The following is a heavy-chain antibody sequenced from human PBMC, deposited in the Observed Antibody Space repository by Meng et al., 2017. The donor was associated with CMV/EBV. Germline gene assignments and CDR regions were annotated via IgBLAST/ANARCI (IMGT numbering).Heavy chain of an antibody. Sequence: STVSSYAISWVRQAPGQGLEWMGGIIPILGIANYAQKFQGRVTITADKSTSTAYMELSSLRSEDTAVYYCAREREEYYYDSSGYFYWGQGTLVTVSS. J-gene: IGHJ4*02. CDR1: STVSSYA. D-gene: IGHD3-22*01. CDR3: AREREEYYYDSSGYFY. V-gene: IGHV1-69*10. CDR2: IIPILGIA.